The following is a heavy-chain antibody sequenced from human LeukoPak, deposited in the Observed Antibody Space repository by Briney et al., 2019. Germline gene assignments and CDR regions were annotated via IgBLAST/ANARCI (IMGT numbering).Heavy chain of an antibody. D-gene: IGHD2-2*01. CDR2: INPNSGGT. CDR3: ARDGRKYQLLSTFDP. Sequence: ASVKVSCKASGYTFTGYYMHWVRQAPGQGLEWMGRINPNSGGTNYAQKFQGRVTMTRDTSISTAYMELSRLRSDDTAVYYCARDGRKYQLLSTFDPWGQGTLVTVSS. V-gene: IGHV1-2*06. CDR1: GYTFTGYY. J-gene: IGHJ5*02.